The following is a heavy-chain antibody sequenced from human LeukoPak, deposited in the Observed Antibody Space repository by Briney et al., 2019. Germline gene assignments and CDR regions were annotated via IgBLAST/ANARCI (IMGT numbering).Heavy chain of an antibody. J-gene: IGHJ4*02. Sequence: SQTLSLTCTVSGGSISSGGYYWSWIRQHPGTGLEWIGYIYYSGSTYYNPSLKSRVTISVDTSKNQFSLKLSSVTAADTAVYYCARGPNDYGDYGELDYWGQGTLVTVSS. CDR2: IYYSGST. CDR1: GGSISSGGYY. D-gene: IGHD4-17*01. CDR3: ARGPNDYGDYGELDY. V-gene: IGHV4-31*03.